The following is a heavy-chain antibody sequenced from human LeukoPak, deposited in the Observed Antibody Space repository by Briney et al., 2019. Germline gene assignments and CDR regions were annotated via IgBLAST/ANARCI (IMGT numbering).Heavy chain of an antibody. CDR2: MYYSGST. V-gene: IGHV4-39*01. CDR3: ARSSGDGYSPDYYYYYGMDV. Sequence: SETLSLTCTVSGGFISSSSYYWGWIRQPPGKGLEWIGSMYYSGSTYYSPSLKSRVTISANTSKNQFSLKLNSVTAADTAVYYCARSSGDGYSPDYYYYYGMDVWGQGTTVTVSS. D-gene: IGHD5-24*01. CDR1: GGFISSSSYY. J-gene: IGHJ6*02.